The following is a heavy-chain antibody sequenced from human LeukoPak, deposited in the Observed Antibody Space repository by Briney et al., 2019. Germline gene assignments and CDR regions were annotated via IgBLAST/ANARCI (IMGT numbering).Heavy chain of an antibody. D-gene: IGHD3-10*01. CDR1: GFTFSSYA. CDR3: ARLYGSGDFDP. CDR2: ISYDGSNK. Sequence: GGSLRLSCAASGFTFSSYAMHWVRQAPGKGLEWVAVISYDGSNKYYADSVKGRFTISRDNSKNTLYLQMNSLRAEDTAVYYCARLYGSGDFDPWGQGTLVTVSS. J-gene: IGHJ5*02. V-gene: IGHV3-30-3*01.